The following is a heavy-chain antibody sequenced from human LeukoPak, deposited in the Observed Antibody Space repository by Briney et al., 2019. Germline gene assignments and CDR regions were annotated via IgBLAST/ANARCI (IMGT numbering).Heavy chain of an antibody. J-gene: IGHJ4*02. V-gene: IGHV3-21*04. CDR3: ARGDGSGWYPKY. Sequence: PGGSLRLSCAASGFTFSSYSMYWVRQTPGTGLEWVSSISSSSTYVNYADPVKGRFTISRDNAKNSLYLQMNSLRAEDTAVYYCARGDGSGWYPKYWGQGTLVTVSS. D-gene: IGHD6-19*01. CDR2: ISSSSTYV. CDR1: GFTFSSYS.